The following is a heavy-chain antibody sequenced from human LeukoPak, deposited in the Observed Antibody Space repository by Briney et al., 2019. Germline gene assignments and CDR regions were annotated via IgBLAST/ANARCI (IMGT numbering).Heavy chain of an antibody. CDR3: AKGGHYSFFDY. CDR2: ISGAGTET. D-gene: IGHD4-11*01. CDR1: GLIFRNYA. V-gene: IGHV3-23*01. Sequence: GGSLRLSCTPSGLIFRNYAMTWVRQAPRKGLEWVSTISGAGTETFYADSVKGRFTISRDNSKNTHYLQMSSLRAEDTGIYYCAKGGHYSFFDYWGEGTLVTVS. J-gene: IGHJ4*02.